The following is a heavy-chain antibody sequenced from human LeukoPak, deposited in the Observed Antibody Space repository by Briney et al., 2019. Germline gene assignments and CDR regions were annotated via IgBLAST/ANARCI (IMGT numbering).Heavy chain of an antibody. D-gene: IGHD3-22*01. CDR2: ISQTGSYI. CDR1: GFAFSSAT. CDR3: ARDEHQFYHASSGRFDY. Sequence: GGSLRLSCAASGFAFSSATMNWVRQAPGKGLEWVSSISQTGSYIYYADSLKGRFTISRDNAKNSLYLQMNSMRAEDTAVYYCARDEHQFYHASSGRFDYWGQGILVTVSS. V-gene: IGHV3-21*06. J-gene: IGHJ4*02.